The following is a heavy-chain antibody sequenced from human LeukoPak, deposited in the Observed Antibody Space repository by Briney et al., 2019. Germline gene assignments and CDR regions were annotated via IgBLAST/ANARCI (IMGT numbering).Heavy chain of an antibody. J-gene: IGHJ3*02. D-gene: IGHD3-10*01. CDR2: IWYDGSNK. V-gene: IGHV3-33*01. CDR1: GFTFSSYG. CDR3: AGPIYGSGSYHDAFDI. Sequence: GRSLRLSCAASGFTFSSYGMHWVRQAPGKGLEWVAVIWYDGSNKYYADSVKGRFTISRDNSKNTLYLQMNSLRAEDTAVYYCAGPIYGSGSYHDAFDIWGQGTMVTVSS.